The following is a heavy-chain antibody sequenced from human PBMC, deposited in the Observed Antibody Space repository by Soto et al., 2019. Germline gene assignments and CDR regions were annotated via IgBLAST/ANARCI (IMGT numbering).Heavy chain of an antibody. CDR2: IIPIFGTA. V-gene: IGHV1-69*12. J-gene: IGHJ4*02. CDR1: GGTFSSYA. CDR3: ARVGYCSGGSCRRPFDY. Sequence: QVQLVQTGAEVKKPGSSVKVSCKASGGTFSSYAISWVRQAPGQGLEWMGGIIPIFGTANYAQKFQGRVTITADESTSTAYMELSSLRSEDTAVYYCARVGYCSGGSCRRPFDYWGQGTLVTVSS. D-gene: IGHD2-15*01.